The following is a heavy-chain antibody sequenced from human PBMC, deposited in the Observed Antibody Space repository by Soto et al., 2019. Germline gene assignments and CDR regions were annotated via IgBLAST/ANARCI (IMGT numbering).Heavy chain of an antibody. V-gene: IGHV3-23*01. CDR3: AAAGAGTFDL. CDR1: GYTFSNYA. D-gene: IGHD3-10*01. Sequence: VQLLESGGGLVPPGGSLSLSCAASGYTFSNYAMSWVRQAPGKGLEWVSTIRGNGDGTYYADSVKGRFTISRDNSKNTLSLQMNSLRVEDTALYYCAAAGAGTFDLWGQGTMVTVSS. CDR2: IRGNGDGT. J-gene: IGHJ3*01.